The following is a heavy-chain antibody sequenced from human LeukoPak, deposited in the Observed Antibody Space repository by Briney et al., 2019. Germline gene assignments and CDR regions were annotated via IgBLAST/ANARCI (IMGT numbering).Heavy chain of an antibody. D-gene: IGHD3-3*01. V-gene: IGHV4-30-4*01. CDR1: GGSISSGDYY. CDR3: ARVIFLEWFTDY. J-gene: IGHJ4*02. CDR2: IYYSGST. Sequence: PSQTLSFTCTVSGGSISSGDYYWSWIRQPPGKGLEWIGYIYYSGSTHYNPSLKSRVTISVDTSKNQFSLKLSSVTAADTAVYYCARVIFLEWFTDYWGQGTLVTVSS.